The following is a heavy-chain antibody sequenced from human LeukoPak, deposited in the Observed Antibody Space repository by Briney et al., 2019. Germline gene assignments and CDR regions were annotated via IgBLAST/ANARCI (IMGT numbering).Heavy chain of an antibody. J-gene: IGHJ4*02. CDR1: GFTFSRYW. V-gene: IGHV3-74*01. Sequence: QPGGSLRLSCAVSGFTFSRYWMQWVRQTPGKGLVWVSRINSDGSSTTYADSVKGRFTISRDTAKNTLFLQMNSLRAEDTAIYYCAKGGGAATFDFWGKGILVVVSS. CDR3: AKGGGAATFDF. CDR2: INSDGSST. D-gene: IGHD1-26*01.